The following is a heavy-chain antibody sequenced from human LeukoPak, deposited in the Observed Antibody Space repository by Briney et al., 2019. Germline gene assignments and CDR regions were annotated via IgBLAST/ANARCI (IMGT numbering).Heavy chain of an antibody. V-gene: IGHV3-11*06. CDR3: ARDGVEGWPSIYYYGMDV. J-gene: IGHJ6*02. CDR1: GFTFSDYY. D-gene: IGHD2-15*01. CDR2: ISSSSSYI. Sequence: GGSLRLSCAASGFTFSDYYMSWIRQAPGKGLEWVSSISSSSSYIYYADSVKGRFTISRDNAKNSLYLQMNSLRAEDTAVYYCARDGVEGWPSIYYYGMDVWGQGTTVTVSS.